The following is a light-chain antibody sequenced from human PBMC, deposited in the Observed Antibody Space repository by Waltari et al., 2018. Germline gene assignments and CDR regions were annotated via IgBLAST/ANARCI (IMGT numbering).Light chain of an antibody. V-gene: IGKV1-5*03. CDR1: QSISTW. Sequence: DVQMTQSPSTLSASVGDRVTITCRASQSISTWLAWYQQKPGKAPKVLIYKASNLESGVPSRFSGSGSGTEFTLTISSLQPDDCATYYCQQYSTYSRTFGQGTKVEIK. CDR3: QQYSTYSRT. J-gene: IGKJ1*01. CDR2: KAS.